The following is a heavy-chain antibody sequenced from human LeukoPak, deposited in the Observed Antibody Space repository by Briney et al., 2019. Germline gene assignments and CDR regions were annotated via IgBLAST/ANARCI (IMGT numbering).Heavy chain of an antibody. J-gene: IGHJ2*01. V-gene: IGHV4-59*01. Sequence: SETLSLTCAVYGGSFSGYYWSWIRQPPGKGLEWIGYIYYSGSTNYNPSLKSRVTISVDTSKNQFSLKLSSVTAADTAVYYCARDPSGGGNWYFDLWGRGTLVTVSS. CDR3: ARDPSGGGNWYFDL. CDR2: IYYSGST. D-gene: IGHD2-15*01. CDR1: GGSFSGYY.